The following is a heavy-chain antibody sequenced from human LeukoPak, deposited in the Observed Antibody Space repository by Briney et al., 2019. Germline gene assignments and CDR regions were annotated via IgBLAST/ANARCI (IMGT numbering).Heavy chain of an antibody. J-gene: IGHJ4*02. CDR3: ERDLPESPDN. CDR2: ISDHGSIT. Sequence: GGSLRLSCAASGFTLSNYWMHWVRQAPGKGLVWVSRISDHGSITNFADSVKGRFSISRDTAKNTLYLEMNSLRVEDTAVYYCERDLPESPDNGAQGPLVPFSS. CDR1: GFTLSNYW. V-gene: IGHV3-74*01. D-gene: IGHD1-14*01.